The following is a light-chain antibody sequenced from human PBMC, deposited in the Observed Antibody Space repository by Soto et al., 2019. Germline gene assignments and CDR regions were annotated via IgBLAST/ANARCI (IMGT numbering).Light chain of an antibody. V-gene: IGKV3-11*01. J-gene: IGKJ1*01. Sequence: DTVLTQSPATLSLSPGERATLSCRASQSVSSFLAWYQQKAGQAPRLLIYDASNRATGIPARFSGSGSGTDFTLTISSLEPEDFAVYYCQQRSNWPPGWTFGQGTKVEIK. CDR3: QQRSNWPPGWT. CDR1: QSVSSF. CDR2: DAS.